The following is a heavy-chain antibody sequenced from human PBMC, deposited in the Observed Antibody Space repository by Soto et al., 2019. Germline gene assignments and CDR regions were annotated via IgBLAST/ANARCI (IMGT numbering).Heavy chain of an antibody. Sequence: QVQLVQSGAEVKKPGASVKVSCKASGYTFSSYAISWVRQAPGQGLEWMGWIITYNGNTNYAQKLQGRVTMTTDTSTTTAYMDRRSLRADDTAVYCCARTGPPVDYWGQGTLVTVSS. CDR1: GYTFSSYA. V-gene: IGHV1-18*01. CDR2: IITYNGNT. CDR3: ARTGPPVDY. J-gene: IGHJ4*02.